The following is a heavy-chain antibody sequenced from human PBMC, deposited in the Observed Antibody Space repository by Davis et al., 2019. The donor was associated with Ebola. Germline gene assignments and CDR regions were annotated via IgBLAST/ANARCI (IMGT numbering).Heavy chain of an antibody. CDR1: GYTLTSYA. CDR3: ARYLSGLLRSGGITDYYYGMDV. Sequence: AASVKVSCKASGYTLTSYAMNWVRQAPGQGLEWMGWINTNTGNPTYAQGFTGRFVFSLDTSVSTAYLQISSLKAEDTAVYYCARYLSGLLRSGGITDYYYGMDVWGKGTTVTVSS. CDR2: INTNTGNP. V-gene: IGHV7-4-1*02. D-gene: IGHD2-15*01. J-gene: IGHJ6*04.